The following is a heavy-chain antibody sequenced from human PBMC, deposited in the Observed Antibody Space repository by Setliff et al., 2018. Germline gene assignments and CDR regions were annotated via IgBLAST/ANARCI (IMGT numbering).Heavy chain of an antibody. V-gene: IGHV7-4-1*02. CDR2: INTHTGNP. J-gene: IGHJ4*02. Sequence: ASVKVSCKASGYTFTSYAMSWVRQAPGQRLEWMGWINTHTGNPTYAQGFTVRFVFSLNTSVSTSYLQISSLKAEDTAMYYCSSQMGTSETYPKWGQGTPVTVSS. CDR1: GYTFTSYA. CDR3: SSQMGTSETYPK. D-gene: IGHD1-26*01.